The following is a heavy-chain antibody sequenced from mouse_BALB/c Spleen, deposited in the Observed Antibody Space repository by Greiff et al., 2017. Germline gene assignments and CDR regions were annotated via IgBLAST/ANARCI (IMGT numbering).Heavy chain of an antibody. CDR3: ARAGGNYFYAMDY. J-gene: IGHJ4*01. CDR1: GFTFSDYG. V-gene: IGHV5-15*02. CDR2: ISNLAYSI. Sequence: EVKLVESGGGLVQPGGSRKLSCAASGFTFSDYGMAWVRQAPGKGPEWVAFISNLAYSIYYADTVTGRFTISRANAKNTLYLEMSSLRSEDTAMYYCARAGGNYFYAMDYWGQGTSVTVSS. D-gene: IGHD2-1*01.